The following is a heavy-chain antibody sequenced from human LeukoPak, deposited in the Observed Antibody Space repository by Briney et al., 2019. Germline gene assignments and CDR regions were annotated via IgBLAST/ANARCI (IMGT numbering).Heavy chain of an antibody. V-gene: IGHV3-21*04. CDR1: GFTFSSYS. Sequence: GGSLRLSCAASGFTFSSYSMNWVRQAPGKGLEWVSSISSSSSYIYYADSVKGRFTISRDSAKNSLYLRMNSLRAEDTAMYYCARGRASTTIFDYWGQGTLVTVSS. CDR2: ISSSSSYI. J-gene: IGHJ4*02. CDR3: ARGRASTTIFDY. D-gene: IGHD5-12*01.